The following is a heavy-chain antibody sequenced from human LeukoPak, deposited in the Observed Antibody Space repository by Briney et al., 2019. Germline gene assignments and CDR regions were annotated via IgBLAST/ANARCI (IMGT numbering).Heavy chain of an antibody. J-gene: IGHJ1*01. D-gene: IGHD3-22*01. V-gene: IGHV1-2*04. CDR1: GYTFTGYY. Sequence: ASVKVSCKASGYTFTGYYMHWVRQAPGQGLEWMGWINPNSGGTNYAQKFQGWVTMTRDTSISTAYMELSRLRSDDTAVYYCAKAPYDSIFEYFQYWGQGTLVTVSS. CDR2: INPNSGGT. CDR3: AKAPYDSIFEYFQY.